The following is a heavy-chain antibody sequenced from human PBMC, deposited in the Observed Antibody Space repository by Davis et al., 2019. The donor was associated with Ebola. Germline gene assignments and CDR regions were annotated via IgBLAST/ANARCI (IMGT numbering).Heavy chain of an antibody. J-gene: IGHJ6*02. V-gene: IGHV1-18*01. Sequence: AASVKVSCKASGYTFTSYDINWVRQATGQGLEWMGWINTYNGNTKYLQNLQGRVTMTTDTSTSTTYMELRSLRSDDTAVFFCVRVQNGAHYGMDVWGQGTTVTVSS. CDR1: GYTFTSYD. D-gene: IGHD2-8*01. CDR2: INTYNGNT. CDR3: VRVQNGAHYGMDV.